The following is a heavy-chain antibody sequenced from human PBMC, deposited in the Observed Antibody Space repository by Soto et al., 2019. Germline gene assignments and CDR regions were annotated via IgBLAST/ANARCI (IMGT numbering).Heavy chain of an antibody. CDR2: ISGGGDAA. J-gene: IGHJ2*01. V-gene: IGHV3-23*01. CDR3: ARKILGSTTRPDYWYFDL. D-gene: IGHD7-27*01. Sequence: EVQLLESGGGLVQPGGSLRLSCAGSGFTFINYAMNWVRQAPGKGLEWVSSISGGGDAAFFGDSVRGRFTISGDNSKNTVTLQMNSLGVGDTAVYYCARKILGSTTRPDYWYFDLWGRGTLVTVSS. CDR1: GFTFINYA.